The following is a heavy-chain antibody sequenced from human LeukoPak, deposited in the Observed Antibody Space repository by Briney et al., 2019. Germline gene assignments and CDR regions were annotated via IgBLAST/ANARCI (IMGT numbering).Heavy chain of an antibody. D-gene: IGHD2-15*01. Sequence: PGGSLRLSCAASGFTFSSYSMNWVRQAPGKGLEWVSVIYSGGSTYYADSVKGRFTISRDNSKNTLYLQMNSLKTEDTAVYYCTTEFSCSGGSCYLPYYYYGMDVWGQGTTVTVSS. CDR3: TTEFSCSGGSCYLPYYYYGMDV. CDR1: GFTFSSYS. V-gene: IGHV3-53*01. J-gene: IGHJ6*02. CDR2: IYSGGST.